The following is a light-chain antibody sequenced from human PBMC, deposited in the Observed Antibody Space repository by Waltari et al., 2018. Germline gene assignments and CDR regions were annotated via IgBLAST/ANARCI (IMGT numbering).Light chain of an antibody. CDR1: QSVRSIY. V-gene: IGKV3-20*01. Sequence: EIVLTQSPGTLSLSPGERATLSCRASQSVRSIYLAWYQQKPGQAPRRLIYGASSRATGIPDRLSGSGSGTDFTLTISRLEPEDFAVYSCQQYGSSPQTFGQGTKLEIK. CDR3: QQYGSSPQT. CDR2: GAS. J-gene: IGKJ2*01.